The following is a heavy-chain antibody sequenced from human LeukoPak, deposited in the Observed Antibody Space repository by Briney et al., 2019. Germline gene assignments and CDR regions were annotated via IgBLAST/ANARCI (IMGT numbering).Heavy chain of an antibody. CDR1: GFSFSNNY. J-gene: IGHJ5*02. D-gene: IGHD3-10*01. Sequence: GGSLRLSCTPSGFSFSNNYMTWVRQAPGKGLEWVGLIKHKDHGFVTEYAASVKGRFTISRDDSRDSLYLQMNSLKAEDTAIYYSTREFYYKFDIWGQGTLVTVSS. CDR2: IKHKDHGFVT. CDR3: TREFYYKFDI. V-gene: IGHV3-72*01.